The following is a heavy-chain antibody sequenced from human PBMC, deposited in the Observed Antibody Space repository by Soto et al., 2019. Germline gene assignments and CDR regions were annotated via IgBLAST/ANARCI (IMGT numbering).Heavy chain of an antibody. J-gene: IGHJ5*02. Sequence: SETLPLTCTVSGGSVSSGSYYWSWIRQPPGKGLEWIGYIYYSGSTNYNPSLKSRVTISVDTSKNQFSLKLSSVTAADTAVYYCARDKDYYGSGSYFGNWFDPWGQGTLVTVSS. CDR3: ARDKDYYGSGSYFGNWFDP. D-gene: IGHD3-10*01. V-gene: IGHV4-61*01. CDR1: GGSVSSGSYY. CDR2: IYYSGST.